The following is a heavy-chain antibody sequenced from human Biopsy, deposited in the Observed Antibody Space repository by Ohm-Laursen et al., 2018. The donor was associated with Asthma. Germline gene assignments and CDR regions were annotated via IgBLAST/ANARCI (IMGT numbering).Heavy chain of an antibody. CDR1: GGSISSGAYY. V-gene: IGHV4-30-4*01. J-gene: IGHJ4*02. CDR2: IYYIGST. Sequence: TLSLTCTVAGGSISSGAYYWSWVRQPPGKGLEWIGHIYYIGSTYYNPSLKSRVAISLDTSKNQFYLKLSSVTAADTAVYFCARRGGVRRYFDYWGQRTLVTVSS. D-gene: IGHD3-16*01. CDR3: ARRGGVRRYFDY.